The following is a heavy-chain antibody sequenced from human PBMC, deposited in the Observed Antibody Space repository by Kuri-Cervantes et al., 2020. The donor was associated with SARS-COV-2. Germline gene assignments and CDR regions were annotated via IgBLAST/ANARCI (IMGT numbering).Heavy chain of an antibody. CDR2: INPNSGGT. J-gene: IGHJ4*02. V-gene: IGHV1-2*02. D-gene: IGHD6-13*01. CDR1: GYTFTGYY. Sequence: ASVKVSCKASGYTFTGYYMHWVRQAPGQGLEWMGWINPNSGGTNYAQKLQGRVTMTRDTSISTAYMELSRLRSDDTAVYYCARDLRWAAAGKATSVDYWGQGTLVTVSS. CDR3: ARDLRWAAAGKATSVDY.